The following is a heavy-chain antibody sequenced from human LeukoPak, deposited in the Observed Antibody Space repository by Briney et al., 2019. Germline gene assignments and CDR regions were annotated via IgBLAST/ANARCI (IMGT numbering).Heavy chain of an antibody. CDR2: NSAYNGNR. CDR3: ARAVGYGEALDG. D-gene: IGHD3-10*01. CDR1: GYTFTSHG. J-gene: IGHJ4*02. Sequence: SSVKVPRKASGYTFTSHGISLVRQAPGPGMEWLGWNSAYNGNRNYAQELQARVTMITDTSTSTADMELRSLRSDNTAVYCCARAVGYGEALDGWGQRTLATV. V-gene: IGHV1-18*04.